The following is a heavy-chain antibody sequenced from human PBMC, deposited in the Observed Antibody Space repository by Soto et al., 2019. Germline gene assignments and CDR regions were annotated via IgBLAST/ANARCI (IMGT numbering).Heavy chain of an antibody. Sequence: GGSLRLSCAASGITFTNAWMGWVRQAPGKGLEWIGRLKSRRDGGASDFAAPVKGRFSISKDESKNTLYLHMNSLKTEDTAVYYCTTDDGGPEYPLFWAWGQGTVVTVSS. CDR2: LKSRRDGGAS. CDR3: TTDDGGPEYPLFWA. J-gene: IGHJ5*02. CDR1: GITFTNAW. V-gene: IGHV3-15*01. D-gene: IGHD2-8*02.